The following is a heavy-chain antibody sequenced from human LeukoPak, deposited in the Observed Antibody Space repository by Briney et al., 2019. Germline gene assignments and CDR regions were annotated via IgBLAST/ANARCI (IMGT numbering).Heavy chain of an antibody. V-gene: IGHV1-69*13. J-gene: IGHJ4*02. CDR1: GYTFTSYG. CDR2: IIPIFGTA. D-gene: IGHD3-22*01. CDR3: ARDGGYYYDSSGSFDY. Sequence: SVKVSCKASGYTFTSYGISCVRQAPGQGLEWMGGIIPIFGTANYAQKFQGRGTITADESTSTAYMELSSLRSEDTAVYYCARDGGYYYDSSGSFDYWGQGTLVTVSS.